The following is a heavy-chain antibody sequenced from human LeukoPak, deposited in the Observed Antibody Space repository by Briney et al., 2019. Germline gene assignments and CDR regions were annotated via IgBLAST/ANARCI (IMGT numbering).Heavy chain of an antibody. D-gene: IGHD5-12*01. CDR2: VYYSGTT. J-gene: IGHJ4*02. CDR1: GGXISSYY. V-gene: IGHV4-59*01. Sequence: PSETLSLTCTVSGGXISSYYCSWIRQPPGKGLEWIGYVYYSGTTNYNPSLKSRVTISVDTSKNQFSLKLSSVTAADTAVYYCARQGYGSGYYYFDYWGQGTLVTVSS. CDR3: ARQGYGSGYYYFDY.